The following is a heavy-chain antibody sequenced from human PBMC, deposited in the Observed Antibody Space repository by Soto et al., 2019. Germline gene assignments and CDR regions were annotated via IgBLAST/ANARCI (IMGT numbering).Heavy chain of an antibody. V-gene: IGHV4-59*01. CDR1: GGSISSYY. D-gene: IGHD6-13*01. J-gene: IGHJ5*02. Sequence: SETLSLTCTVSGGSISSYYWSWIRQPPGKGLEWIGYIYYSGSTNYNPSLKSRVTISVDTSKNQFSLKLSSVTAADTAVYYCAGEWAPIAAAERWIPGFDPWGQGTLVTVS. CDR2: IYYSGST. CDR3: AGEWAPIAAAERWIPGFDP.